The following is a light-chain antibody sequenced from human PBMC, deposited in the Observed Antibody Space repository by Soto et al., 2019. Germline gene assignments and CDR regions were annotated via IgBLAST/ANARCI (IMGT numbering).Light chain of an antibody. Sequence: QSVLTQPASVSGSPGQSITISCTGTSSDIGGYNYVSWYQQHPGKAPKLIIYEVSNRPSGVSNRFSGSKSGNTASLTISGLHTQDEADYYYSSYTSTDTLLIFGGGTQLTVL. CDR3: SSYTSTDTLLI. V-gene: IGLV2-14*01. CDR2: EVS. CDR1: SSDIGGYNY. J-gene: IGLJ2*01.